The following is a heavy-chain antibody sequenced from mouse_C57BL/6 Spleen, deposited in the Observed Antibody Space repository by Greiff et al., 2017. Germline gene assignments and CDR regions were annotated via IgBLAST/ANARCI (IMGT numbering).Heavy chain of an antibody. CDR3: AKIPGSSPPYYAMDY. CDR2: IWSGGST. Sequence: QVQLQQSGPGLGQPSQSLSITCTVSGFSLTSYGVHWVRQSPGKGLEWLGVIWSGGSTDYNAAVMSRLSITKDNSKSQVFFNMNSLPADDTAIYYCAKIPGSSPPYYAMDYWGQGTSVTVSS. V-gene: IGHV2-5*01. D-gene: IGHD1-1*01. J-gene: IGHJ4*01. CDR1: GFSLTSYG.